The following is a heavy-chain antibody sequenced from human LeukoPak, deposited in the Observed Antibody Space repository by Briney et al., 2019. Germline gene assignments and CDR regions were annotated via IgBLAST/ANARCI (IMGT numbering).Heavy chain of an antibody. J-gene: IGHJ4*02. CDR3: ARLVGMVVMSYFDY. CDR1: GYSFTSYW. CDR2: IHPGDSKT. D-gene: IGHD4/OR15-4a*01. Sequence: GESLKISCKSSGYSFTSYWIAWVRQKPGKVLEWMGIIHPGDSKTRYSPSFQGQVTISADKSISTAYLQWSSLEASDTAMYYCARLVGMVVMSYFDYWGQGTLVTVSS. V-gene: IGHV5-51*01.